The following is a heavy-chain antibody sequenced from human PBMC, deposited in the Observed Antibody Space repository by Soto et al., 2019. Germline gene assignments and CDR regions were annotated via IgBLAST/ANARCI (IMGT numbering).Heavy chain of an antibody. J-gene: IGHJ3*02. CDR1: GGTFSIYA. D-gene: IGHD3-16*01. CDR3: ARDRLMITFGGVGDGRWFAFDI. V-gene: IGHV1-69*12. Sequence: QVQLVHAGAEVKKPGASVKVSCKASGGTFSIYAISCVRQAPGPGLEWMGGIIPIFGTANYAQKFQGRVTITADESTSTADMELSSLRSEDTAVYYCARDRLMITFGGVGDGRWFAFDIWGQGTMVTVSS. CDR2: IIPIFGTA.